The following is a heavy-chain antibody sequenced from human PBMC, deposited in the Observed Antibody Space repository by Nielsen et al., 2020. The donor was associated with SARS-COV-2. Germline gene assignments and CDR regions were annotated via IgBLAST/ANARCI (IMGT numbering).Heavy chain of an antibody. CDR2: IIPIFGTA. CDR3: ARGAPRDYDFWSGYYTGWFDP. Sequence: SVKVSCKASGYTFTSYYMHWVRQAPGQGLEWMGGIIPIFGTANYAQKFQGRVTITADKSTSTAYMELSSLRSEDTAVYYCARGAPRDYDFWSGYYTGWFDPWGQGTLVTVSS. D-gene: IGHD3-3*01. V-gene: IGHV1-69*06. J-gene: IGHJ5*02. CDR1: GYTFTSYY.